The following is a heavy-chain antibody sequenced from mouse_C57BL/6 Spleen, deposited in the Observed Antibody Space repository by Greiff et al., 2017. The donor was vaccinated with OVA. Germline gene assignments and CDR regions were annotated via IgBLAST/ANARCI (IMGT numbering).Heavy chain of an antibody. CDR3: TRRDYSNYVYYFDY. J-gene: IGHJ2*01. D-gene: IGHD2-5*01. Sequence: QVQLQQSGAELVRPGASVTLSCKASGYTFTDYEMHWVKQTPVHGLEWIGAIDPETGGTAYNQKFKGKAILTADKSSSPAYMELRSLTSEDSAVYYGTRRDYSNYVYYFDYWGQGTTLTVSS. CDR2: IDPETGGT. V-gene: IGHV1-15*01. CDR1: GYTFTDYE.